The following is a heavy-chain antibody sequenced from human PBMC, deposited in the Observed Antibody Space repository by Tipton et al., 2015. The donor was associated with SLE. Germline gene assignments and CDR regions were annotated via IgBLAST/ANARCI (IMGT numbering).Heavy chain of an antibody. CDR2: INPYNDNT. V-gene: IGHV1-18*01. Sequence: QLVQSGAEVKKPGASVKVSCRASGYIFSTYGISWVRQAPGQGLEWMGWINPYNDNTDYVELLQGRVTMTTDTSTGTAYMELTSLNSDDTAIYYCARHPVAGYPYSMDVWGTGTSVTVSS. J-gene: IGHJ6*03. CDR3: ARHPVAGYPYSMDV. CDR1: GYIFSTYG. D-gene: IGHD5-12*01.